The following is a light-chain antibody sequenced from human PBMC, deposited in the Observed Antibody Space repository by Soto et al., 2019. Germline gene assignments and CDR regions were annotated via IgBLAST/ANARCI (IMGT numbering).Light chain of an antibody. CDR1: LRVSNN. J-gene: IGKJ3*01. V-gene: IGKV3-15*01. CDR3: HQYDNWPPT. CDR2: GAF. Sequence: EIEMTQSPATLSVSPGERATFSCRASLRVSNNLAWYQQKPGQAPRLLIYGAFTRAAGIPARFSGSGSGTQFTLTISSLQSEDFAVYYCHQYDNWPPTFGPGTKVDIK.